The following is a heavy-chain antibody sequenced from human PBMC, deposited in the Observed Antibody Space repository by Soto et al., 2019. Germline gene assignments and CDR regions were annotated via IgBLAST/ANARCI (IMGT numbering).Heavy chain of an antibody. Sequence: GGSLRLSCAASGFTFSSYGMHWVRQAPGKGLEWVAVIWYDGSNKYYADSVKGRFTISRDNSKNTLYLQMNSLRAEDTAVYYCASAANLVVVPAAMISGSHFDYSGQGPLVTVSS. CDR2: IWYDGSNK. CDR3: ASAANLVVVPAAMISGSHFDY. D-gene: IGHD2-2*01. V-gene: IGHV3-33*01. J-gene: IGHJ4*02. CDR1: GFTFSSYG.